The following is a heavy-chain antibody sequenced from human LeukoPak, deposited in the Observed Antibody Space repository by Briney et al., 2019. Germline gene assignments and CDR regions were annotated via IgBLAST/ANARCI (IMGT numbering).Heavy chain of an antibody. V-gene: IGHV3-23*01. CDR2: ISGSGGDNT. CDR3: AKDPEYQPADY. J-gene: IGHJ4*02. CDR1: GFTFNHHA. D-gene: IGHD2-2*01. Sequence: GGSLRLSCAVSGFTFNHHAMTWVRQAPGKGLEWVSTISGSGGDNTYYADSVKGRFTISRDNSKNTLYLQMNSLRAEDTAVYYCAKDPEYQPADYWGQGTLVTVSS.